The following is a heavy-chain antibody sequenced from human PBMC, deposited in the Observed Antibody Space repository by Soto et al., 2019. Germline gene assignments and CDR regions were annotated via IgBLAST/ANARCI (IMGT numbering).Heavy chain of an antibody. Sequence: GGSLRLSCAASGFTFSSYAMHWVRQAPGKGLEWVAVISYDGSNKYYADSVKGRFTIPRDNSKNTLYLQMNSLRAEDRVVYSCARAGGGMDVWGQGTTVTVSS. CDR2: ISYDGSNK. J-gene: IGHJ6*02. CDR1: GFTFSSYA. CDR3: ARAGGGMDV. V-gene: IGHV3-30-3*01. D-gene: IGHD3-10*01.